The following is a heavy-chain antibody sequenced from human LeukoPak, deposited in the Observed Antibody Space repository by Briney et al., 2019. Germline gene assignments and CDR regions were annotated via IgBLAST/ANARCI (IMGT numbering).Heavy chain of an antibody. J-gene: IGHJ4*02. CDR1: GYTFTSYY. D-gene: IGHD3-10*01. CDR2: INPSGGST. CDR3: ARAPMVRGVIISQGDY. V-gene: IGHV1-46*01. Sequence: ASVKVSCKASGYTFTSYYMHWVRQAPGQGPEWMGIINPSGGSTSYAQKFQGRVTMTRDTSTSTVYMELSSLRSEDTAVYYCARAPMVRGVIISQGDYWGQGTLVTVSS.